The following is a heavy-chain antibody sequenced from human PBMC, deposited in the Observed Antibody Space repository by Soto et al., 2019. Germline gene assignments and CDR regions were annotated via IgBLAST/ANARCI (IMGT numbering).Heavy chain of an antibody. CDR2: IIPIFGTA. J-gene: IGHJ5*02. Sequence: GASVKVSCKASGGTFSSYAISWGRQAPGQGLEWMGGIIPIFGTANYAQKFQGRVTITADESTSTAYMELSSLRSEDTAVYYCARSRRITMVRAVPPARFDPWGQGTLVTVS. CDR3: ARSRRITMVRAVPPARFDP. D-gene: IGHD3-10*01. CDR1: GGTFSSYA. V-gene: IGHV1-69*13.